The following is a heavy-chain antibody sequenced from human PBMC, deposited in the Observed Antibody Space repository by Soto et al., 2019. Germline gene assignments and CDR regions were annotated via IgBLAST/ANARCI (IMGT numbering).Heavy chain of an antibody. V-gene: IGHV4-34*01. CDR1: GGSFSGYY. J-gene: IGHJ5*02. Sequence: SETLSLTCAVYGGSFSGYYWSWIRQPPGKGLEWIGEINHSGSTNYNPSLKSRVTISVDTSKNQFSLNLSSVTAADTAVYYCARAYSSSLYYWFDPWGQGTLVTVSS. CDR2: INHSGST. D-gene: IGHD6-13*01. CDR3: ARAYSSSLYYWFDP.